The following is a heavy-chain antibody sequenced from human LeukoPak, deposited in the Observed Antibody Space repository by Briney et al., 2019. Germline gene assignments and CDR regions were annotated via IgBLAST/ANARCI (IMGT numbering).Heavy chain of an antibody. CDR3: ARRGDYYYYGMDV. CDR1: GGTFISYA. Sequence: ASVKVSCKASGGTFISYAISWVRQAPGQGLEWMGWISAYNGNTNYAQKLQGRVTMTTDTSTSTAYMELRSLRSDDTAVYYCARRGDYYYYGMDVWGQGTTVTVSS. CDR2: ISAYNGNT. V-gene: IGHV1-18*01. J-gene: IGHJ6*02.